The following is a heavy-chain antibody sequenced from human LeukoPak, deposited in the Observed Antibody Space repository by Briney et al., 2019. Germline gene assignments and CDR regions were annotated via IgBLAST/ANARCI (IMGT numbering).Heavy chain of an antibody. D-gene: IGHD5-18*01. V-gene: IGHV3-53*01. CDR3: TTYSYGSAFDY. J-gene: IGHJ4*02. Sequence: GGSLRLSCAASGFTVSSNYMSWVRQAPGKGLEWVSVIYSGGSTYYADSVKGRFTISRDNSKNTLYLQMNSLKTEDTAVYYCTTYSYGSAFDYWGQGTLVTVSS. CDR1: GFTVSSNY. CDR2: IYSGGST.